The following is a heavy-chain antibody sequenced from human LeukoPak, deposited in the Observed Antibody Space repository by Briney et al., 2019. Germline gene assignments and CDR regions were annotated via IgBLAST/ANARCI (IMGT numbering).Heavy chain of an antibody. Sequence: SETLSLPCTVYGDSISSNSNYWGWIRQPPGKGLEWIGSFYYSGSTYYNPSLKSRVTISVDTSKNQFSLKLSSVTAADTAMYYCARHIPYGSGGYGDFDIWGQGTMVTVSS. V-gene: IGHV4-39*01. CDR1: GDSISSNSNY. CDR2: FYYSGST. J-gene: IGHJ3*02. D-gene: IGHD3-10*01. CDR3: ARHIPYGSGGYGDFDI.